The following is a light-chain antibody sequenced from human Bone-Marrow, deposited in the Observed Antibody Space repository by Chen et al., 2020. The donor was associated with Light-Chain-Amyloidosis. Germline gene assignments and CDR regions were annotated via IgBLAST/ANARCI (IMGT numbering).Light chain of an antibody. V-gene: IGKV3-20*01. CDR2: DTS. J-gene: IGKJ3*01. CDR1: QSVSSRY. Sequence: EIVLTQSPGTLSLSPGERATLSCRAIQSVSSRYLAWYQQKPGQAPRLLISDTSNRATGIPHRFSGSGSGTDFTLTISRLEPEDFAVYYCQQYGVSPFSFGPGTKVDI. CDR3: QQYGVSPFS.